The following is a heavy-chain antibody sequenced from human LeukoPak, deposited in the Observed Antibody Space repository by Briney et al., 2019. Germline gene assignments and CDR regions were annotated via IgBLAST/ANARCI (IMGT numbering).Heavy chain of an antibody. D-gene: IGHD2-2*03. J-gene: IGHJ4*02. CDR2: ISSSGRYI. V-gene: IGHV3-21*01. CDR3: ARDLDRAISIYDY. CDR1: GFTFSSYS. Sequence: PGGSLRLSCAASGFTFSSYSMNWVRQAPGKGLEWVSSISSSGRYIYYSDSLKGRFTVSRDNAENSLYLQMNSLRAEDTAFYYCARDLDRAISIYDYWGRGTLVTVSS.